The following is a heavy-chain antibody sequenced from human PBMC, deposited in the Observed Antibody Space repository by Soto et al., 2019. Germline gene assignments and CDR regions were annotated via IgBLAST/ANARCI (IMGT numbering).Heavy chain of an antibody. CDR2: INHSGST. J-gene: IGHJ6*02. CDR1: GGSFSGYY. CDR3: ARAAFYYGSGSLYYYYYGMDV. Sequence: PSETLSLTCAVYGGSFSGYYWSWIRQPPGKGPEWIGEINHSGSTNYNPSLKSRVTISVDTSKNQFSLKLSSVTAADTAVYYCARAAFYYGSGSLYYYYYGMDVWGQGTTVTVSS. V-gene: IGHV4-34*01. D-gene: IGHD3-10*01.